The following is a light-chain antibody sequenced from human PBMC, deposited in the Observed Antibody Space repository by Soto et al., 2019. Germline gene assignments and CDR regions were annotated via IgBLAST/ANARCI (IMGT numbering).Light chain of an antibody. CDR2: GTT. V-gene: IGLV7-43*01. J-gene: IGLJ3*02. Sequence: QAVVTQEPSLTVSPGGPVTLPCASSIGAVTSGYYANWFQQKPGQAPRSLIYGTTNKHSWTPARFSGSLLGGKAALTLSGVQPEDEAEYYCLLYSGGALHWVFGGGPKLTVL. CDR1: IGAVTSGYY. CDR3: LLYSGGALHWV.